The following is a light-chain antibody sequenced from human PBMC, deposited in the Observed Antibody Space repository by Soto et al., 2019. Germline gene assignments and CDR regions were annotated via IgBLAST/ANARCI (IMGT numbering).Light chain of an antibody. CDR3: LQTYTSPLT. CDR2: SAS. V-gene: IGKV1-39*01. CDR1: QSISHY. Sequence: DIQMTQSPSSLSASVGDRVTINCRASQSISHYLDWYQEKPGTAPGLLIYSASSLQGGVPSRFSGSGSGTDFSLTISSLQPEDFATYYCLQTYTSPLTFGGGTKVEIK. J-gene: IGKJ4*01.